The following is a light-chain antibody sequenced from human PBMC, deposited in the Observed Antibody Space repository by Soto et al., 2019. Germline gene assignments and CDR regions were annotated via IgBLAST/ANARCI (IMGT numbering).Light chain of an antibody. J-gene: IGKJ4*01. V-gene: IGKV3-15*01. CDR2: DTS. CDR3: QPSSDWPLT. CDR1: QGIGDT. Sequence: EVVMTQSPATLSVSPGEGVTLSCRASQGIGDTLACYQHKPDQTLRLLIYDTSTRATGVPARFSGSGSGPELTLTINSLQSEDFAIYSCQPSSDWPLTFGGGAKVESK.